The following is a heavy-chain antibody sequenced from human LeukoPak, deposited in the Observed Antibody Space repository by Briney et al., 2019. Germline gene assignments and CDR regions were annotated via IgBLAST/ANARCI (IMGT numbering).Heavy chain of an antibody. Sequence: GGSLRLSCAASGFTFSSYGMSWVRQAPGKGLEWVSAIGGRDGSTYYADSAKGRFTISRDNSKNTLYVQMNSLRAEDTAVYYCARGDYYYDSSGYSDYWGQGTLVTVSS. CDR3: ARGDYYYDSSGYSDY. V-gene: IGHV3-23*01. CDR1: GFTFSSYG. J-gene: IGHJ4*02. D-gene: IGHD3-22*01. CDR2: IGGRDGST.